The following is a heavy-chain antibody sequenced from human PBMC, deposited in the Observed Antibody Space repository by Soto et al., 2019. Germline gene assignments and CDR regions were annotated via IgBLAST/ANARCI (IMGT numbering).Heavy chain of an antibody. V-gene: IGHV4-59*01. Sequence: SETLSLTSTVSGGSISNFYWSWIRQPPGKALKCIGDISSSEHTNYNPSLKRLISKSVDTSTNPFPLNLTSATAAATSVTSCGRDPIVLTRSYFDSWGQGTPVTVSS. J-gene: IGHJ4*02. CDR1: GGSISNFY. CDR3: GRDPIVLTRSYFDS. CDR2: ISSSEHT. D-gene: IGHD3-22*01.